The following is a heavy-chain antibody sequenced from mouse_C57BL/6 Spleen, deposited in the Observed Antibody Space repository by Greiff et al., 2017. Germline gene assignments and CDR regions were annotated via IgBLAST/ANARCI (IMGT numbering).Heavy chain of an antibody. V-gene: IGHV1-55*01. CDR1: GYTFTSYW. CDR2: IYPGSGST. J-gene: IGHJ2*01. D-gene: IGHD2-3*01. CDR3: ARGYDVRYYFDY. Sequence: QVQLQQPGAELVKPGASVKMSCKASGYTFTSYWITWVKQRPGQGLEWIGDIYPGSGSTNYNEKFKSKATLTVDTSSSTAYMQLSSLTSEDSAVXYCARGYDVRYYFDYWGQGTTLTVSS.